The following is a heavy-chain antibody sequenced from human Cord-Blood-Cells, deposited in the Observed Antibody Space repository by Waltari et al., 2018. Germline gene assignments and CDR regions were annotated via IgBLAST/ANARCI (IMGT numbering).Heavy chain of an antibody. CDR2: IIPIFGTA. D-gene: IGHD1-20*01. V-gene: IGHV1-69*06. Sequence: QVQLVQSGAEVKKPGSSVKVSCQASGRTFSSYAISWERQAPGQGLEWMGGIIPIFGTANYAQKFQGRVTITAEKSTSTAYMELSSLRSEDTAVYYCARGHNWDDAFDIWGQGTMVTVSS. CDR3: ARGHNWDDAFDI. CDR1: GRTFSSYA. J-gene: IGHJ3*02.